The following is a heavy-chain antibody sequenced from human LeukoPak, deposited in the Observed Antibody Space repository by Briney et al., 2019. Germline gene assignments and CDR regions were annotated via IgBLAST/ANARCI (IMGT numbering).Heavy chain of an antibody. V-gene: IGHV3-30*04. J-gene: IGHJ6*04. CDR3: ARGIAVAGDDYYYGMDV. D-gene: IGHD6-19*01. Sequence: GGSLRLSCEASGFTFSSYAMHWVRQATGKGLEWVAVISYDGSNKYYADSVKGRFTISRDNSKNTLYLQMNSLRAEDTAVYYCARGIAVAGDDYYYGMDVWGKGTTVTVSS. CDR2: ISYDGSNK. CDR1: GFTFSSYA.